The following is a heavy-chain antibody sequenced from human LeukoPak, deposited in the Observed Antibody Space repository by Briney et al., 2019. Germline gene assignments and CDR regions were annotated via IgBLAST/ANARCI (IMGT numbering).Heavy chain of an antibody. J-gene: IGHJ3*02. Sequence: ASVKVSCKASGYSFTGYWRWVRQAPGQGLEWMGRINPNSGGTDYAQSFRGRVTMTRDTSVSTAYMGLSSLRSDDTAVYYCARFRSGSHDASDIWGQGTMLTVSS. CDR1: GYSFTGYW. CDR3: ARFRSGSHDASDI. V-gene: IGHV1-2*06. CDR2: INPNSGGT. D-gene: IGHD1-26*01.